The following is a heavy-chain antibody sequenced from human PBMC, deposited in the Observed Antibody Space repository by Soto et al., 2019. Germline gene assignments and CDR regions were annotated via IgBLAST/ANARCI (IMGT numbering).Heavy chain of an antibody. V-gene: IGHV1-8*01. Sequence: QVQLVQSGAEVKKPGASVKVSCKASGYTFTSYDINWVRQATGQGLEWMGWMNPNSGNTGYAQKFQGRVTMTRNTAISTAYMELSSLRSEDTAVYYCARGPGFAAAGKYYYYYSYMDVWGKGTTVTVSS. CDR2: MNPNSGNT. D-gene: IGHD6-13*01. J-gene: IGHJ6*03. CDR3: ARGPGFAAAGKYYYYYSYMDV. CDR1: GYTFTSYD.